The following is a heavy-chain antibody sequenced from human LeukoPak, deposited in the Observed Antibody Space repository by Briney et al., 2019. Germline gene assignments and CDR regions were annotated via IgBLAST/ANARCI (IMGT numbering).Heavy chain of an antibody. J-gene: IGHJ3*02. CDR3: ATTVTPSLYAFDI. D-gene: IGHD4-17*01. CDR1: GFTVSSTC. V-gene: IGHV3-53*01. Sequence: GGSLRLSCAASGFTVSSTCMTWVRQAPGKGLEWVSVIFGGGTTNYADSVKGRFTISRDNPKNTLYLQMSSLGAEDTAVYYCATTVTPSLYAFDIWGQGTMVTVSS. CDR2: IFGGGTT.